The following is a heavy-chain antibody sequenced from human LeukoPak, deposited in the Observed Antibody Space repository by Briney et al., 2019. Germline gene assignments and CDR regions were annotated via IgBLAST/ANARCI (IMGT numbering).Heavy chain of an antibody. D-gene: IGHD4-11*01. Sequence: PSETLSLTCTVSRGSMSDYYWSWIRQSAGRGLEWIGRIHFSGSTNYNPSLKSRVTKSLDTSKKQVSLRLTSVIAADTAIYYCAREPTESTTAYWGQGALVTVSS. CDR3: AREPTESTTAY. V-gene: IGHV4-4*07. J-gene: IGHJ4*02. CDR1: RGSMSDYY. CDR2: IHFSGST.